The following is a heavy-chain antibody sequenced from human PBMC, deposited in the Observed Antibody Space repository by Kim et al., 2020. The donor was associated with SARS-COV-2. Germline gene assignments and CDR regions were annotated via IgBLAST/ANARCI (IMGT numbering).Heavy chain of an antibody. V-gene: IGHV4-34*01. Sequence: SETLSLTCAVYGGSFSGYYWSWIRQPPGKGLEWIGEINHSGSTNYNPSLKSRVTISVDTSKNQFSLKLSSVTAADTAVYYCARVVRHCSSTSCYARWFDPWGQGTLVTVSS. CDR1: GGSFSGYY. J-gene: IGHJ5*02. CDR3: ARVVRHCSSTSCYARWFDP. CDR2: INHSGST. D-gene: IGHD2-2*01.